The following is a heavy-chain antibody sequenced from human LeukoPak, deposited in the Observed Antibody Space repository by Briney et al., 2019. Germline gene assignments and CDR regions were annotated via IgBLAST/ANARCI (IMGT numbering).Heavy chain of an antibody. CDR2: ISAYNGNT. CDR1: GYTFTSYG. J-gene: IGHJ4*02. Sequence: ASMKVSCKASGYTFTSYGISWVRQAPGQGLEWMGWISAYNGNTNYAQKLQGRVTMTTDTSTSTAYMELRSLRSDDTAVYYCARLYRYSSGWYQLLAGPYYFDYWGQGTLVTVSS. V-gene: IGHV1-18*01. CDR3: ARLYRYSSGWYQLLAGPYYFDY. D-gene: IGHD6-19*01.